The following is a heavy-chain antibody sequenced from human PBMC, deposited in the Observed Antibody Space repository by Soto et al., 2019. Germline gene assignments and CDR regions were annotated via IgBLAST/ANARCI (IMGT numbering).Heavy chain of an antibody. Sequence: QVQLVESGGGVVQPGRSLRLSCAASGFTFSSYAMHWVRQAPGKGLEWVAVISYDGSNKYYADSVKGRFTISRDNSKNTLYLQMNSLRAEDTAVYYCARGREWLLRYYYYGMDVWGQGTTVTVSS. V-gene: IGHV3-30-3*01. CDR2: ISYDGSNK. J-gene: IGHJ6*02. CDR3: ARGREWLLRYYYYGMDV. CDR1: GFTFSSYA. D-gene: IGHD3-22*01.